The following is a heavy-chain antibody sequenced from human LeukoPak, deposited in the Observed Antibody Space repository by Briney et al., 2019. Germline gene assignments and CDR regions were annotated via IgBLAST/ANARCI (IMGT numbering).Heavy chain of an antibody. D-gene: IGHD6-19*01. Sequence: ASVKVSCKASGYTFTNYYMHWVRQAPGQGLEWMGVIDPSAGSTTYAQKFQGRVTMTEDTSTDTAYMELSSLRSEDTAVYYCATDPYSSGWPNWFDPWGQGTLVTVSS. CDR3: ATDPYSSGWPNWFDP. CDR1: GYTFTNYY. V-gene: IGHV1-46*01. CDR2: IDPSAGST. J-gene: IGHJ5*02.